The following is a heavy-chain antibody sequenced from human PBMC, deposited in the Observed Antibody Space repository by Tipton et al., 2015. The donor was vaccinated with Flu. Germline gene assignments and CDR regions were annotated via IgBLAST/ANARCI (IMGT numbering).Heavy chain of an antibody. CDR3: ARDRYSGYDFGRSWFDP. J-gene: IGHJ5*02. D-gene: IGHD5-12*01. Sequence: PGLVKPSETLSLTCTVSGGSISSSSYYWGWIRQPPGKGLEWIGSIYYSGSTYYNPSLKSRVTISVDTSKNQFSLKLSSVTAADTAVYYCARDRYSGYDFGRSWFDPWGQGTLVTVSS. CDR2: IYYSGST. V-gene: IGHV4-39*07. CDR1: GGSISSSSYY.